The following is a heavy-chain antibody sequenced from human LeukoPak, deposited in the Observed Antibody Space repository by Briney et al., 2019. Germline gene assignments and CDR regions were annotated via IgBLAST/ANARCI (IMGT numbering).Heavy chain of an antibody. D-gene: IGHD3-3*01. CDR1: GFTFSSFS. CDR3: ARALDFWSGYHVDY. Sequence: GGSLRLSCAASGFTFSSFSKNWVRQAPGKGLEWVSSISSSSSTIYYADSVKGRFTISRDNAKNSLYLQMNSLRAEDTAVYYCARALDFWSGYHVDYWGQGTLVTVSS. J-gene: IGHJ4*02. CDR2: ISSSSSTI. V-gene: IGHV3-48*01.